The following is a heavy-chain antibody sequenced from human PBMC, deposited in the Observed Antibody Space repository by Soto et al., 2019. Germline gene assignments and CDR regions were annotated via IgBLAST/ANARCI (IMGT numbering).Heavy chain of an antibody. CDR2: IDHSGST. CDR1: GGSISSSNW. V-gene: IGHV4-4*02. J-gene: IGHJ5*02. Sequence: QVQLQESGPGLVKPSGTLSRTCAVSGGSISSSNWWSWVRQPPGKGLEWIGGIDHSGSTNSNPSRNSRVTISVDKSKNQFSLTLSSVTAAETAVYYCARAIAVAVNWFDPWGQGTLVTVSS. CDR3: ARAIAVAVNWFDP. D-gene: IGHD6-19*01.